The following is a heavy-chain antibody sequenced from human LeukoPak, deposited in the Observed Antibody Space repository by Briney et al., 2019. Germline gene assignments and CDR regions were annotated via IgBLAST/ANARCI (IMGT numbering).Heavy chain of an antibody. CDR2: IYYSGST. CDR1: GGSISSSSYY. V-gene: IGHV4-39*01. Sequence: SETLSLTCTVSGGSISSSSYYWGWIRQPPGKGLEWIGSIYYSGSTYYNPSLKSRVTISVDTSKNQFSLKLSSVTAADTAVYYCARQESFDFWSLYRGRYFDYWGQGTLVTVSS. CDR3: ARQESFDFWSLYRGRYFDY. D-gene: IGHD3-3*01. J-gene: IGHJ4*02.